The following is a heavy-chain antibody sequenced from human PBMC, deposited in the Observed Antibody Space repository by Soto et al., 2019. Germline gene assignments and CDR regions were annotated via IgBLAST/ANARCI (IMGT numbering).Heavy chain of an antibody. CDR3: AKGLYYYDSSGYRLFDY. CDR1: GFMFNNYA. V-gene: IGHV3-23*01. CDR2: VSVSGGTT. Sequence: PGGSLRLSCAASGFMFNNYAMSWVRQAPGKWLEWVSTVSVSGGTTYYADSLKGRFTISRDNSKKTVYLQMNRLRADDTAIYYCAKGLYYYDSSGYRLFDYWGQGXLFTVSS. J-gene: IGHJ4*02. D-gene: IGHD3-22*01.